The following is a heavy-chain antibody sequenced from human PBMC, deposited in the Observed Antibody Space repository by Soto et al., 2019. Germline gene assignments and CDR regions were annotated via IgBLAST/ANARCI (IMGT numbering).Heavy chain of an antibody. CDR2: MNPNSGNT. J-gene: IGHJ5*02. V-gene: IGHV1-8*01. CDR3: ARDYYDSSGTRTPNCFDR. Sequence: GASVKVSCKASGYTFTSYDINWVRQATGQGLEWMGWMNPNSGNTGYAQKFQGRVTMTRNTSISTAYMELSSLRSEDTAVYYCARDYYDSSGTRTPNCFDRRDKESLVTTSS. CDR1: GYTFTSYD. D-gene: IGHD3-22*01.